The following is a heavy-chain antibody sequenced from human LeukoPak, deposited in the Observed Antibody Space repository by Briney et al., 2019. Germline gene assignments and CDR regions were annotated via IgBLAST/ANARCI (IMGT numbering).Heavy chain of an antibody. CDR1: GFTFSSYA. Sequence: PGGSLRLSCAASGFTFSSYAMHWVRQAPGKGLEWVSAIGGSGGSTYYADSVKGRFTISRDNSKNTLYLQMNSLRAEDTAVYYCAKVIAVTIDYYFDYWGQGTLVTVSS. J-gene: IGHJ4*02. V-gene: IGHV3-23*01. D-gene: IGHD2-15*01. CDR3: AKVIAVTIDYYFDY. CDR2: IGGSGGST.